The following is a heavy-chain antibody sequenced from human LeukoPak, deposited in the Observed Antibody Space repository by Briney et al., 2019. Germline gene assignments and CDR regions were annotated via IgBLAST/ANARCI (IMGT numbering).Heavy chain of an antibody. J-gene: IGHJ4*02. CDR2: INHSGST. CDR3: ARGKTTMAY. V-gene: IGHV4-34*01. Sequence: SETLSLTCAVYGGSFSGYYWSWIRQPPGKGLEWIGEINHSGSTNYNPSLKSPVTISVDTSKNQFSLRLSSVTAADTAVYYCARGKTTMAYWGQGTLVTVSS. CDR1: GGSFSGYY. D-gene: IGHD1-7*01.